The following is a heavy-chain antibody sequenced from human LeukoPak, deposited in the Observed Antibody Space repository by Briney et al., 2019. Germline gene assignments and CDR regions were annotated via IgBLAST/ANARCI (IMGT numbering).Heavy chain of an antibody. J-gene: IGHJ5*02. CDR2: INPSSGGT. Sequence: GASVKVSCKASGYTFTKYYTFWVGRAPGQGREGMGRINPSSGGTDYAQKFQGRVTMTRDTSISTAYMELSRLRSDDTAMYYCARGYCSGGSCYSVENWFDPWGQGTLVTVSS. V-gene: IGHV1-2*06. CDR3: ARGYCSGGSCYSVENWFDP. CDR1: GYTFTKYY. D-gene: IGHD2-15*01.